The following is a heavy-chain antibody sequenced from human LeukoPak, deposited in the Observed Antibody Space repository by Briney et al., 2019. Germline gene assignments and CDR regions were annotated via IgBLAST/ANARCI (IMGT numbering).Heavy chain of an antibody. V-gene: IGHV3-23*01. D-gene: IGHD1-26*01. CDR2: ISGSGGST. CDR1: GFTFSSYA. CDR3: AKGSIVGAIAGSYYFDY. Sequence: GGSLRLSCAASGFTFSSYAMSWVRQAPGKGLEWVSAISGSGGSTYYADSVKGRFTISRDNSKNTLYLQMNSLRAEDTAVYYCAKGSIVGAIAGSYYFDYWGQGTLVTVSS. J-gene: IGHJ4*02.